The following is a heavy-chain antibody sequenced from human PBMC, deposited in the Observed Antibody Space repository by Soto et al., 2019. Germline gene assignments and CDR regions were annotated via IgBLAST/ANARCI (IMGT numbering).Heavy chain of an antibody. CDR2: ISYDGSNK. D-gene: IGHD3-9*01. CDR1: GFTFSSYG. V-gene: IGHV3-30*18. J-gene: IGHJ6*02. Sequence: GGSLRLSCAASGFTFSSYGMHWVRQAPGKGLEWVAVISYDGSNKYYADSVKGRFTISRDNSKNTLYLQMNSLRAEDTAVYYCAKGNDILTGYYTNHYYYYGMDVWGQGTTVTVSS. CDR3: AKGNDILTGYYTNHYYYYGMDV.